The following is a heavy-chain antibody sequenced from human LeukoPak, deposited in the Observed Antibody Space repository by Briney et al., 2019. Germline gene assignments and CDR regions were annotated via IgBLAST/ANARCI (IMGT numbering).Heavy chain of an antibody. CDR3: AKRTSGSSWYSSDY. V-gene: IGHV3-23*01. CDR2: MCGDATST. J-gene: IGHJ4*02. CDR1: GFTFSSFA. Sequence: PGGSLRLSCAASGFTFSSFAMNWVRQAPGKGLEWVSTMCGDATSTYYADSVRGRFTISRDNSKNTLYLQMNSLRAEDTAVYYCAKRTSGSSWYSSDYWGQGTLVTVSS. D-gene: IGHD6-13*01.